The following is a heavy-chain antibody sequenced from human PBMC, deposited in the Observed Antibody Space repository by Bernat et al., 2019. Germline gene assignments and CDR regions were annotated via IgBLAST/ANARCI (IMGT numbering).Heavy chain of an antibody. V-gene: IGHV3-33*01. D-gene: IGHD3-3*01. J-gene: IGHJ4*02. Sequence: QVQLVESGGGVVQPGRSLRLSCAASGFTFSSYGMHWVRQAPGKGLGWVAVIWYDGSNKYYADSVEGRFTISRDNSKNTLYLQMNSLRAEDTAVYYWASGPFWSGYHEYYFDYWGQGTLVTVSS. CDR3: ASGPFWSGYHEYYFDY. CDR1: GFTFSSYG. CDR2: IWYDGSNK.